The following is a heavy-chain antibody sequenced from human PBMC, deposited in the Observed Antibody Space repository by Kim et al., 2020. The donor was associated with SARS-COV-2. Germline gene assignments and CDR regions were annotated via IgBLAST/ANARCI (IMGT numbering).Heavy chain of an antibody. CDR2: IYYSRDT. CDR1: GDSITSYY. D-gene: IGHD3-10*01. Sequence: SETLSLTCSVSGDSITSYYWSWIRQPPGKGLEWIGYIYYSRDTNYNPSLQSRATISGDSSRNQFSLKLTSVTAAATATYFCARLASTYSSDHDYWGQG. J-gene: IGHJ4*02. V-gene: IGHV4-59*08. CDR3: ARLASTYSSDHDY.